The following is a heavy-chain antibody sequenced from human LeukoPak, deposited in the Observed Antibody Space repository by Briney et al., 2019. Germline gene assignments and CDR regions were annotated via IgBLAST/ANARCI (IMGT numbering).Heavy chain of an antibody. V-gene: IGHV3-7*01. J-gene: IGHJ4*02. CDR1: GFTFSSYW. CDR2: IQQDGSAK. Sequence: GGSLRLSCAASGFTFSSYWMSWVRQAPGKGLEWVANIQQDGSAKYYVDSVKGRLTISRDNAKISLYLQMNSLRAEDTAVYYCARFAEVWGSYRRFDYWGQGTLVTVSS. CDR3: ARFAEVWGSYRRFDY. D-gene: IGHD3-16*02.